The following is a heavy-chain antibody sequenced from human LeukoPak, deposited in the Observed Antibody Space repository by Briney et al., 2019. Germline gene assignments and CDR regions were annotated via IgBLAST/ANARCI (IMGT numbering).Heavy chain of an antibody. CDR1: GGTFSSYA. D-gene: IGHD4-17*01. V-gene: IGHV1-69*13. Sequence: ASVKVSRKASGGTFSSYAISWVRQAPGQGLEWMGGIIPIFGTANYAQKFQGRVTITADESTSTAYMELSSLRSEDTAVYYCARYDYGDYYGMDVWGQGTTVTVSS. CDR3: ARYDYGDYYGMDV. CDR2: IIPIFGTA. J-gene: IGHJ6*02.